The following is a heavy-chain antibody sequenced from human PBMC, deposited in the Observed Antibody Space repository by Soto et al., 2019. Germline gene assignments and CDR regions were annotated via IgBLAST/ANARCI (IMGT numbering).Heavy chain of an antibody. V-gene: IGHV3-66*01. CDR2: IYSGGST. J-gene: IGHJ5*02. D-gene: IGHD5-12*01. CDR3: AKDLEMATTNWFDP. Sequence: HPGGSLRLSCAASGFTVTSHYMSWVRQAPGKGLEWVSVIYSGGSTYYAVSVKGRFTISRDNSKNTLYLQMSSLRPEDTAVYYCAKDLEMATTNWFDPWGQGTLVTVSS. CDR1: GFTVTSHY.